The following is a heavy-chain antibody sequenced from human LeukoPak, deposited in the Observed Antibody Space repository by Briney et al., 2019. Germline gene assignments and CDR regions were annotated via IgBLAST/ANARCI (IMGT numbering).Heavy chain of an antibody. D-gene: IGHD3-10*01. CDR1: GFTFNNAW. CDR3: ARDFGTDS. CDR2: IKQDGSEK. J-gene: IGHJ4*02. Sequence: GGSLRLSCVASGFTFNNAWMNWVRQAPGKGLEWVANIKQDGSEKYYVDSVKGRFTISRDNAKNSLYLQMNSLRAEDTAVYYCARDFGTDSWGQGTLVTVSS. V-gene: IGHV3-7*01.